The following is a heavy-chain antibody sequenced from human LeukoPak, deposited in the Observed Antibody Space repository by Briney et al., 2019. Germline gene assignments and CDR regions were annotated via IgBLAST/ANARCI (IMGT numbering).Heavy chain of an antibody. CDR3: ATSGYSSGWSSFDY. Sequence: SETLSLTCTVSGGSISSYYWSWIRQPPGKGLEWIGYIYYSGSTNYNPSLKSRVTISVDTSKNQFSLKLSSVTAADTAVYYCATSGYSSGWSSFDYWGQGTLVTVSS. D-gene: IGHD6-13*01. CDR1: GGSISSYY. CDR2: IYYSGST. V-gene: IGHV4-59*01. J-gene: IGHJ4*02.